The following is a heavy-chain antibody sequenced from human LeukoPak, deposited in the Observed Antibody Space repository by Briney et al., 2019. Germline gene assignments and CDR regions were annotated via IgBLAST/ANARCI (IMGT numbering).Heavy chain of an antibody. CDR2: ISYDGSNK. CDR3: AKDRTYAPSYNGMDV. D-gene: IGHD2-2*01. V-gene: IGHV3-30*18. CDR1: GFTFSSYW. J-gene: IGHJ6*02. Sequence: GGSLRLSCAASGFTFSSYWMSWGRQAPGKGLGWVAVISYDGSNKNYADFAKGRFTISRDNSKNTLYLQMNSLRAEDTGVYYCAKDRTYAPSYNGMDVWGQGTTVTVSS.